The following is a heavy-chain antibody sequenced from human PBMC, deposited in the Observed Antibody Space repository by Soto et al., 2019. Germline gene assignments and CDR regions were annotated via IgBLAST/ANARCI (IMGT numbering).Heavy chain of an antibody. CDR2: ITNRGST. V-gene: IGHV4-59*01. D-gene: IGHD6-6*01. CDR3: ARAESSSAEGFEY. J-gene: IGHJ4*02. CDR1: CASISGYF. Sequence: SETLSLTCSVSCASISGYFWSWVRQSPGKGLEWIGHITNRGSTNYNPSLKSRVTISTDTSKNQFSLNLSSVTAADTAVYYCARAESSSAEGFEYWGRGTLVTVSS.